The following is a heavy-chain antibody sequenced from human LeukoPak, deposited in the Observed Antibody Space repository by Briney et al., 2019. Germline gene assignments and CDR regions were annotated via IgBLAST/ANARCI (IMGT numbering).Heavy chain of an antibody. CDR3: AKDRYSYGYSDY. CDR1: GFTFSSYG. D-gene: IGHD5-18*01. CDR2: IRYDGSNK. J-gene: IGHJ4*02. Sequence: GGSLRLSCAASGFTFSSYGMHWVRQAPGKGPEWVAFIRYDGSNKYYADSVKGRFTISRDNSKNTLYLQMNSLSAEDTAVYYCAKDRYSYGYSDYWGQGTLVTVSS. V-gene: IGHV3-30*02.